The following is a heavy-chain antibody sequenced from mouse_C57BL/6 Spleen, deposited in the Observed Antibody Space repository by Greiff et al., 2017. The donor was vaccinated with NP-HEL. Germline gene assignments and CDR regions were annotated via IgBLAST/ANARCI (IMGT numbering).Heavy chain of an antibody. CDR2: TNPTNGRT. V-gene: IGHV1S81*02. D-gene: IGHD1-1*01. J-gene: IGHJ2*01. CDR1: GYTFTSYW. CDR3: ARIKNIVATYFDY. Sequence: QVQLQQPGAELVKAGASVKMSCKASGYTFTSYWMHWVKQRLGQGLEWFAETNPTNGRTYYNEKFKSKATLTVDKSSSTAYMLLSGPTFEDSAVYCCARIKNIVATYFDYWGQGTTLTVSS.